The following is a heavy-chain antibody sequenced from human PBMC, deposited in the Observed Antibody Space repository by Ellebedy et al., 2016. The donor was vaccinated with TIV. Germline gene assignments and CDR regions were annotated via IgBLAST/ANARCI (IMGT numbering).Heavy chain of an antibody. V-gene: IGHV3-53*01. J-gene: IGHJ4*02. CDR1: GFNVRSSY. CDR3: AGGISVAGTSLGF. D-gene: IGHD6-19*01. CDR2: IYSSGGT. Sequence: GESLKISCAASGFNVRSSYMSWVRQAPGRGLEWVSTIYSSGGTYYAGSVKGRFTISRDNSKNTLYLQMNSLRAEDTAVYYCAGGISVAGTSLGFWGQGTLVTVSS.